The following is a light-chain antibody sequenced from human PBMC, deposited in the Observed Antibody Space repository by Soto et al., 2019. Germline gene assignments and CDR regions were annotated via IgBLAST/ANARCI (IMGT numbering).Light chain of an antibody. CDR3: QQFHDLPIT. V-gene: IGKV1-33*01. J-gene: IGKJ5*01. CDR2: DAS. CDR1: QDISDV. Sequence: DIQMTQSPSALSASVGDRVTITCQASQDISDVLNWYQQQPGKAPKVLIYDASKLQTGVPSRFSGRGSGKDFTFTISSLQPDDSGTYYCQQFHDLPITFGQGTRLEIK.